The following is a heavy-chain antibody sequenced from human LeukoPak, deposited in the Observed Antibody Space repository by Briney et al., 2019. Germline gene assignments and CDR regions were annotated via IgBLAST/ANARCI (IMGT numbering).Heavy chain of an antibody. V-gene: IGHV1-2*02. CDR1: GYTFTGYY. Sequence: ASVKVSCKASGYTFTGYYTHWVRQAPGQGLEWMGWVNPNSGGTNYAQNFQGRVTMTWDTSISTVYLELSRLTSDDTAVYYCARSSVDWYFDLWGRGTLLSVSS. D-gene: IGHD2-21*01. CDR2: VNPNSGGT. CDR3: ARSSVDWYFDL. J-gene: IGHJ2*01.